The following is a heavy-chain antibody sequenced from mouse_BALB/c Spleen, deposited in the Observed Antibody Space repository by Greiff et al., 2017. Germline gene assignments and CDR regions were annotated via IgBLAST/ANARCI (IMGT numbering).Heavy chain of an antibody. CDR3: ARGRYRYDVGFDY. CDR1: GFNIKDTY. J-gene: IGHJ2*01. CDR2: IDPANGNT. Sequence: EVHLVESGAELVKPGASVKLSCTASGFNIKDTYMHWVKQRPEQGLEWIGRIDPANGNTKYDPKFQGKATITADTSSNTAYLQLSSLTSEDTAVYYCARGRYRYDVGFDYWGQGTTLTVSS. D-gene: IGHD2-14*01. V-gene: IGHV14-3*02.